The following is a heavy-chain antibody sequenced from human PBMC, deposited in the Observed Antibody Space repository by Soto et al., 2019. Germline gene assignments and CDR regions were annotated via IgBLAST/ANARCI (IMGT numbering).Heavy chain of an antibody. D-gene: IGHD3-16*01. CDR1: GGSISSGGYY. Sequence: TSETLSLTCTVSGGSISSGGYYWSWIRQHPGKGLEWIGYIYYSGSTYYNPSLKSRVTISVDTSKNQFSLKLSSVTAADTAVYYCARDGGVGYFDYWGQGTLVTVSS. V-gene: IGHV4-31*03. CDR2: IYYSGST. CDR3: ARDGGVGYFDY. J-gene: IGHJ4*02.